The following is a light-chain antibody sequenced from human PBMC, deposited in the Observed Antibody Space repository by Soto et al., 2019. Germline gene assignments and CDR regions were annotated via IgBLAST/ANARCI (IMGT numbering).Light chain of an antibody. CDR1: SSNIGSNY. CDR2: DND. J-gene: IGLJ3*02. CDR3: GTWDSSLSARV. Sequence: QSVLTQPPSVSAAPGQKVTISCSGSSSNIGSNYVSWYQQLPETAPKLLIYDNDKRPSGIPDRFSGSKSGTSATLDITGLQTGDEADYYCGTWDSSLSARVFGGGTQLTVL. V-gene: IGLV1-51*01.